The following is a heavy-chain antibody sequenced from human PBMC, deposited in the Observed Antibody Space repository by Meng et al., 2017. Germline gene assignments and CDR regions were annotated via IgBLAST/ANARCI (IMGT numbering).Heavy chain of an antibody. CDR1: GYTYTHYQ. J-gene: IGHJ4*02. CDR3: VKHSSDWSLDS. CDR2: NHPSGNA. D-gene: IGHD6-19*01. V-gene: IGHV1-18*01. Sequence: QVQLVQSGAEVKKPGASVKVSCKASGYTYTHYQMDWVRQAPGQGREWMGWNHPSGNANYAQKFQGRVTMTTDTSTTTAYMELRSLRSDDSALYYCVKHSSDWSLDSWGQGTLVTVSS.